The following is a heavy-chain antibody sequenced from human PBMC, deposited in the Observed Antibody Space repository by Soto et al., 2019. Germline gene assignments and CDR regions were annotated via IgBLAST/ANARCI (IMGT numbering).Heavy chain of an antibody. CDR1: GYTFTNYG. CDR3: AREGISGSYYNWFDP. Sequence: ASVKVSCKASGYTFTNYGISWVRQAPGQGLEWMGWINVYNGNTKYAQKVQGRVTMTTDTSTSTAYMELRSLRSDDTAVYYCAREGISGSYYNWFDPWGQGTLVTVSS. J-gene: IGHJ5*02. CDR2: INVYNGNT. D-gene: IGHD1-26*01. V-gene: IGHV1-18*01.